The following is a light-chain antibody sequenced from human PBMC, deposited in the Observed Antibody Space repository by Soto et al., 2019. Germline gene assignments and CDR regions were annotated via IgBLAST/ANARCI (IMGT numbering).Light chain of an antibody. CDR3: QKYNTASWT. CDR2: AAS. V-gene: IGKV1-27*01. Sequence: GDRVTITCRASQDISNYLAWYQQKPGKVPELLIYAASTLQSGVPSRFSGSGSVTNFTLTITSLQPEDVAPYYCQKYNTASWTFGHGTRVEI. CDR1: QDISNY. J-gene: IGKJ1*01.